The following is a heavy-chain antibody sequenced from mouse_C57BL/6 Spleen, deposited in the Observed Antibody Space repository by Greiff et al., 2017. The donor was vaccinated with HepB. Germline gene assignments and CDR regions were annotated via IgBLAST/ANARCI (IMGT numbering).Heavy chain of an antibody. J-gene: IGHJ1*03. CDR3: ARSGDVGYFDV. Sequence: QVQLQQSGAELVRPGSSVKLSCKASGYTFTSYWMHWVKQRPIQGLEWIGNIDPSDSETHYNQKFKDKATLTVDKSSSTAYMQLSSLTSEDSAVYYCARSGDVGYFDVWGTGTTVTVSS. CDR2: IDPSDSET. D-gene: IGHD3-2*02. CDR1: GYTFTSYW. V-gene: IGHV1-52*01.